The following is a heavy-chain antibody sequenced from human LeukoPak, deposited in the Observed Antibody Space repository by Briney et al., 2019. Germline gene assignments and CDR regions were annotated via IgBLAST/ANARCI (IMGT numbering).Heavy chain of an antibody. CDR3: ARDYYDILTANDGYFDY. V-gene: IGHV3-21*01. J-gene: IGHJ4*02. CDR1: GFTFSSYS. Sequence: GGSLRLSCAASGFTFSSYSMNWIRQAPGKGLEWVSSISSSSSYIYYADSVKGRFTISRDNAKNSLYLQMSSLRAEDTAVYYCARDYYDILTANDGYFDYWGQGTLVTVSS. CDR2: ISSSSSYI. D-gene: IGHD3-9*01.